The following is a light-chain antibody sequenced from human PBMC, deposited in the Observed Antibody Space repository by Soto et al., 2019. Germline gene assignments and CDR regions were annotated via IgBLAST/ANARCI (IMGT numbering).Light chain of an antibody. Sequence: DIQMTHSPSCMYQSXRDCVTISXXASQSVNTYLHWYQQKAGQAPKLLIYAASNLQSGVPSRFSGRGSGTDFTLTVESLQPEDFATYYCQQGYSNPWTFGQGTKVDIK. V-gene: IGKV1-39*01. CDR2: AAS. CDR3: QQGYSNPWT. J-gene: IGKJ1*01. CDR1: QSVNTY.